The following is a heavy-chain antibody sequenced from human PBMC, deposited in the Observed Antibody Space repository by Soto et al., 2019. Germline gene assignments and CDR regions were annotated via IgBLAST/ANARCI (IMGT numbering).Heavy chain of an antibody. CDR3: VRDYSGFETPRENDY. D-gene: IGHD5-12*01. Sequence: EVQLVESGGGLVQPGGSLRLSCAASGFTFSDYWMSWVRQAPGKGLEWVANVDQDGSEKSYVDSVKGRFTISRDNAKNSLYLQMNSLRAEDTAVYYCVRDYSGFETPRENDYWGQGILVTVSS. J-gene: IGHJ4*02. V-gene: IGHV3-7*05. CDR2: VDQDGSEK. CDR1: GFTFSDYW.